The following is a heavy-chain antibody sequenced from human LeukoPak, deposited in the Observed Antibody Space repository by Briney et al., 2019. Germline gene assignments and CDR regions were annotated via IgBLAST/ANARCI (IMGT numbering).Heavy chain of an antibody. CDR2: INWNGGST. CDR3: ARWLPEYYFDY. Sequence: GGSLRLSCAASGFTFDDYGMSWVRQAPGKGLEWVSGINWNGGSTGXADSVKGRFTISRDNAKNSLYLQMNSLRAEDTAVYYCARWLPEYYFDYWGQGTLVTVSS. CDR1: GFTFDDYG. D-gene: IGHD3-22*01. J-gene: IGHJ4*02. V-gene: IGHV3-20*04.